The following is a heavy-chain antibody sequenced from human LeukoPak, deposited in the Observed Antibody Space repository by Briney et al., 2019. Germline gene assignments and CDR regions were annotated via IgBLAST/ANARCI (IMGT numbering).Heavy chain of an antibody. CDR3: ARDPYYGSGSDYYYYGMDV. Sequence: PSETLSLTCTVSGGSIGSCYWSWIRQPPGKGLEWIGYTHYSGSTNYNPSLKSRVTMSVDTSKNQFSLKLSSVTAADTAVYYCARDPYYGSGSDYYYYGMDVWGQGTTVTVSS. J-gene: IGHJ6*02. CDR2: THYSGST. V-gene: IGHV4-59*12. CDR1: GGSIGSCY. D-gene: IGHD3-10*01.